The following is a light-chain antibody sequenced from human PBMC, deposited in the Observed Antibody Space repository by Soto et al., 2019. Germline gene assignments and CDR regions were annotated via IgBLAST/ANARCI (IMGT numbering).Light chain of an antibody. V-gene: IGKV3-20*01. CDR1: QSVSSTY. CDR3: QQYGSPPIT. J-gene: IGKJ5*01. CDR2: GTS. Sequence: EVVLMQSPATLSLSPGERATLSCRASQSVSSTYLAWYQQQPGQAPRLLMSGTSNRATGTPDRFSGSGSGTDFTLTISRLEPEDFAVYYCQQYGSPPITFGQGTRLEIK.